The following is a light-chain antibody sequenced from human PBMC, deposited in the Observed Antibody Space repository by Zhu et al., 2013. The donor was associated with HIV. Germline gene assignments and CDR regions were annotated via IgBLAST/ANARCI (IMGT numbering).Light chain of an antibody. V-gene: IGKV3-11*01. CDR2: DAS. Sequence: EIVLTQSPATLSLSPGERATLSCRASQSVGTYLAWYQKKPGQAPRLLIYDASNRATGIPARFSGRGSGTDFALTISSLEPEDFAVYYCQQRTNWPPVYSFGPGTKLEIK. CDR1: QSVGTY. J-gene: IGKJ2*03. CDR3: QQRTNWPPVYS.